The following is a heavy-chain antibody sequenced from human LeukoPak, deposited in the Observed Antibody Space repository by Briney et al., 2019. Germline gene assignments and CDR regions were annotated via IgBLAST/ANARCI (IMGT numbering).Heavy chain of an antibody. CDR3: ARSSGYGVTRFDY. D-gene: IGHD4-17*01. V-gene: IGHV3-21*04. J-gene: IGHJ4*02. Sequence: GGSLRLSCAASGFTFSSYSMNWVRQAPGKGLEWVSSISSSSSYIYYADSVKGRFTISRDNAKNSLYLQMNSLRAEDTAVYYCARSSGYGVTRFDYWGQGTLVTVSS. CDR2: ISSSSSYI. CDR1: GFTFSSYS.